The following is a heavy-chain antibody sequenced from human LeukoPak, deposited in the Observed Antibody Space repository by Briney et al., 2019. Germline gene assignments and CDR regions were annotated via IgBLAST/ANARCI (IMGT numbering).Heavy chain of an antibody. CDR3: ARGAYGDPTSFDY. Sequence: PSETLSLTCAVSGGSISSGGYSWSWIRQPPGKGLEWIGYIYHSGSTNYNPSLKSRVTISVDTSKNQFSLKLSSVTAADTAVYYCARGAYGDPTSFDYWGQGTLVTVSS. D-gene: IGHD4-17*01. CDR1: GGSISSGGYS. J-gene: IGHJ4*02. CDR2: IYHSGST. V-gene: IGHV4-30-2*01.